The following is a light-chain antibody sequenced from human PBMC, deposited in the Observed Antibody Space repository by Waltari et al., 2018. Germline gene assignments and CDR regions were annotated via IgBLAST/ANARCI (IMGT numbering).Light chain of an antibody. CDR2: NDD. CDR1: SSNIGNNA. Sequence: QSVLTQPPSVSEAPRQRVTISCSGSSSNIGNNAVNWYQQLPGKAPKLPIDNDDRLRAGVSDRFSGSKSGTSASLAISGLQSEDEADYYCATWDDSLNGPVFGGGTKLTVL. V-gene: IGLV1-36*01. J-gene: IGLJ3*02. CDR3: ATWDDSLNGPV.